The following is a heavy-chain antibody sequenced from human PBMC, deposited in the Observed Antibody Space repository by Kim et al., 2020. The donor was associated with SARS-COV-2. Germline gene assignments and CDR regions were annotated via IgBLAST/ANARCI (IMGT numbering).Heavy chain of an antibody. CDR1: GGSISSSSYY. CDR3: ARHACSCPGGEGLDYYDYGMDV. V-gene: IGHV4-39*01. CDR2: IYYSGST. J-gene: IGHJ6*02. Sequence: SETLSLTCTVSGGSISSSSYYWGWIRQPPGKGLEWIGSIYYSGSTYYNPSLKSRVTISVDTSKNQFSLKLSSVTAADTAVYYCARHACSCPGGEGLDYYDYGMDVWGQGTTVTVSS. D-gene: IGHD2-21*01.